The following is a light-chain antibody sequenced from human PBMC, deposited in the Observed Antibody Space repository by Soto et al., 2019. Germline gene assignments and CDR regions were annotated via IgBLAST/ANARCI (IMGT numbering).Light chain of an antibody. V-gene: IGLV2-8*01. CDR2: EVS. Sequence: QSALTQPRSVSGSPGQSVTISCTGTSSDVGGYNYVSWYQHHPGKAPKLMIYEVSKRPSGVPDRFSASKSGNTASLTVSGLQAEDEADYYCSSHGGSNNFYVFGTGTKVTVL. CDR1: SSDVGGYNY. CDR3: SSHGGSNNFYV. J-gene: IGLJ1*01.